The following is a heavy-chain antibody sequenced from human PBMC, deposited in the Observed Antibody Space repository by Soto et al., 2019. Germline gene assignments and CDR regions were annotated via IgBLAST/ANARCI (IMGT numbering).Heavy chain of an antibody. J-gene: IGHJ6*02. D-gene: IGHD3-3*01. CDR2: IRSKAYGGTT. CDR3: TRDRNFWSGLYYYGMDV. CDR1: GFTFGDYA. Sequence: LRLSCTASGFTFGDYAMSWVRQAPGKGLEWVGFIRSKAYGGTTEYAASVKGRFTISRDDSKSIAYLQMNSLKTEDTAVYYCTRDRNFWSGLYYYGMDVWGQGTTVTVSS. V-gene: IGHV3-49*04.